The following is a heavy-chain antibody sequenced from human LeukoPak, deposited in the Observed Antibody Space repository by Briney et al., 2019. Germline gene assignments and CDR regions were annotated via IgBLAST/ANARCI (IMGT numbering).Heavy chain of an antibody. Sequence: SETLSLTCAVSGGSISSGGYSWSWIPQPAGKGLEWNGYNYHSGSTHYTPTPKGRITISVDRTQNQFSLMLISATAADTSVFYWARVYYYGSGSYCPDQNWFDAWGQGTLVTVSS. V-gene: IGHV4-30-2*01. D-gene: IGHD3-10*01. CDR3: ARVYYYGSGSYCPDQNWFDA. CDR1: GGSISSGGYS. CDR2: NYHSGST. J-gene: IGHJ5*02.